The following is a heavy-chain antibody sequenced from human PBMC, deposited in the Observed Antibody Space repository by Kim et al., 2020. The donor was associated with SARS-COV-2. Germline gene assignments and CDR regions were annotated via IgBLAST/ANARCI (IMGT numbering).Heavy chain of an antibody. V-gene: IGHV1-46*01. CDR3: ARRGSYRYYFDY. Sequence: SYAQKFQGRVTMTRDTSTSTVYMELSSLRSEDTAVYYCARRGSYRYYFDYWGQGTLATVSS. J-gene: IGHJ4*02. D-gene: IGHD1-26*01.